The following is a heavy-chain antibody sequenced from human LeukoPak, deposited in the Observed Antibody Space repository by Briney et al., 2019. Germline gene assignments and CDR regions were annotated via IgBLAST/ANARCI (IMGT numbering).Heavy chain of an antibody. CDR3: ASIRDGYNHYFDY. CDR1: GGSISSYY. J-gene: IGHJ4*02. V-gene: IGHV4-59*01. D-gene: IGHD5-24*01. Sequence: PSETLSLTCTVSGGSISSYYWSWIRQPPGKGLEWIGYIYYSGSTNYNPSHKSRVTISVDTSKKQFSLKLSSVTAADTAVYYCASIRDGYNHYFDYWGKGTLVTVAS. CDR2: IYYSGST.